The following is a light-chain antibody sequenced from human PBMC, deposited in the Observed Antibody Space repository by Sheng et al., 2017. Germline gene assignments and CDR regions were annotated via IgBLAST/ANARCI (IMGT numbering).Light chain of an antibody. Sequence: DIQMTQSPSSLSASVGDRVTITCQASQDIATYLNWYQQKPGKPPKVLISDVSTVHAEDPSRFSGSGSGTVFTLTITSLQPEDVASYYCQQYDNLPLTFGGGPRWRS. CDR1: QDIATY. CDR3: QQYDNLPLT. V-gene: IGKV1-33*01. CDR2: DVS. J-gene: IGKJ4*01.